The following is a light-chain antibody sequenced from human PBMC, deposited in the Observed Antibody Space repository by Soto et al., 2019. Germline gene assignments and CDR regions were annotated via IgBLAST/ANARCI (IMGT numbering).Light chain of an antibody. J-gene: IGLJ1*01. CDR3: SSYTSSSTLRGI. CDR2: DVS. V-gene: IGLV2-14*01. Sequence: QSALTQPASVSGSPGQSITISCTGTSSDIGGYNYVSWYQQHPGKAPKLMIYDVSNRPSGVSNRFSGSKSGNTASLTISGLQAEDEADYYCSSYTSSSTLRGILGTGTKLTVL. CDR1: SSDIGGYNY.